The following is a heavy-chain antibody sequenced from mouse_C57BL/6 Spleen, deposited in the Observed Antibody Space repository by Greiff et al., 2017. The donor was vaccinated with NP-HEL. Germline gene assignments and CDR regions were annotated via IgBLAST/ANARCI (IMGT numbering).Heavy chain of an antibody. Sequence: EVQLVESGGGLVKPGGSLKLSCAASGFTFSSYAMSWVRQTPEKRLEWVATISDGGSYTYYPDNVKGRFTISRDNAKNNLYLQMSHLKSEDTAMYYCAREDYYGSSSWYFDVWGTGTTVTVSS. CDR2: ISDGGSYT. CDR1: GFTFSSYA. CDR3: AREDYYGSSSWYFDV. V-gene: IGHV5-4*01. D-gene: IGHD1-1*01. J-gene: IGHJ1*03.